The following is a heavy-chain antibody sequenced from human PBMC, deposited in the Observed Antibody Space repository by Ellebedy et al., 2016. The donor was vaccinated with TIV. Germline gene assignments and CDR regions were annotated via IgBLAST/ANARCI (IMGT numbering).Heavy chain of an antibody. CDR2: IKQGGSEK. Sequence: GGSLRLSCAASGFTFTNYWMSWVRQAPGKGLEWVATIKQGGSEKYYVNSVKGRFTISRDSAKNSLYLQMNTLGGEDTAVYYCVREKMGQFNWYFDLWGRGTLVTVSS. J-gene: IGHJ2*01. D-gene: IGHD5-24*01. CDR3: VREKMGQFNWYFDL. V-gene: IGHV3-7*01. CDR1: GFTFTNYW.